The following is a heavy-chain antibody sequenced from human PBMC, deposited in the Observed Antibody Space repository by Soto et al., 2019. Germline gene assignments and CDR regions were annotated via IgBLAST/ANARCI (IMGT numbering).Heavy chain of an antibody. CDR1: GDSISNLDYF. D-gene: IGHD7-27*01. CDR2: IYKSATT. V-gene: IGHV4-30-4*01. CDR3: ARGRYCLTGRCFPNWFDS. J-gene: IGHJ5*01. Sequence: QVQLLESGPGLVKPSQTLSLTCSVSGDSISNLDYFWAWIRQPPGQALEYIGYIYKSATTYYNPSFESRVAISEDTSKSQFSLNVTSVTAADTAVYFCARGRYCLTGRCFPNWFDSWGQGALVTVSS.